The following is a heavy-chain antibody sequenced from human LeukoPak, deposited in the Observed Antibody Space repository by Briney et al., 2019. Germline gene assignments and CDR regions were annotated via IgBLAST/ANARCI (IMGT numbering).Heavy chain of an antibody. J-gene: IGHJ4*02. CDR1: GGSFSEYY. D-gene: IGHD6-25*01. CDR2: INHSGST. V-gene: IGHV4-34*01. CDR3: ARGPGIAAADAVSY. Sequence: SETLSLTCPVYGGSFSEYYWSWIRQPPGKGLEWIGEINHSGSTNYNPPLKSRVTISVDTSKKQFSLKLSSVTAADTAVYYCARGPGIAAADAVSYWGQGTLVTVSS.